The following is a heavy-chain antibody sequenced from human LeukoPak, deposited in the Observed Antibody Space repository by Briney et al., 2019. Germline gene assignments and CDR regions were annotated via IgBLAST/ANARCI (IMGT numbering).Heavy chain of an antibody. CDR2: ISGSGGST. Sequence: PGGSLRLSCAASGFTFSSYAMSWVRQAPGKGLEWVSAISGSGGSTYYADSVRGRFTISRDNSKNTLYLQMNSLRAEDTAVYYCAKTCSSTSCYTGDDYWGQGTLVTVSS. D-gene: IGHD2-2*02. J-gene: IGHJ4*02. CDR3: AKTCSSTSCYTGDDY. CDR1: GFTFSSYA. V-gene: IGHV3-23*01.